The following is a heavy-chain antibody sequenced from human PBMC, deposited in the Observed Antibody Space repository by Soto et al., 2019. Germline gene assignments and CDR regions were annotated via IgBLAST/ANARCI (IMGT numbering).Heavy chain of an antibody. CDR1: GGTFSSYA. J-gene: IGHJ5*02. V-gene: IGHV1-69*13. CDR2: IIPIFGTA. Sequence: ASVKVSCKASGGTFSSYAISWVRQAPGQGLEWMGGIIPIFGTANYAQKFQGRVTITADESTSTAYIELSSLRSEDTAVYYCARDLGECSSTSCYTANWFDPWGQGTLVTVSS. D-gene: IGHD2-2*02. CDR3: ARDLGECSSTSCYTANWFDP.